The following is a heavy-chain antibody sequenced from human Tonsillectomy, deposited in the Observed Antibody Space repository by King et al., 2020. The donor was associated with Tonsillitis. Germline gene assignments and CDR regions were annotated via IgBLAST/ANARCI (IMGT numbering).Heavy chain of an antibody. CDR2: INTGGDST. Sequence: VQLVESGGGLVQPGGSLRLSCAASGFTFSSFAMSWVRQAPGKGLEWVSTINTGGDSTYYADSVRGRFANSRVNSKNTLYLQMNSLRAEDTAVYYCAKDLRRELLYDACDIWGQGTMVTVSS. CDR3: AKDLRRELLYDACDI. CDR1: GFTFSSFA. V-gene: IGHV3-23*04. D-gene: IGHD1-26*01. J-gene: IGHJ3*02.